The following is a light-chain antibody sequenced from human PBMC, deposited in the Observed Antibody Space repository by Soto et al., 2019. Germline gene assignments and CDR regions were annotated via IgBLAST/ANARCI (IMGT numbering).Light chain of an antibody. V-gene: IGLV2-14*01. Sequence: QSALTQPASVSGSPGQSITISCTGTSSDVGGYNYVSWYQQHPGKAPKLMIYDVSNRPSGVPTRFSGSKSGNTASLTISGLQAEDEADYYCSSYTTSSTLEVFGTGTKVTVL. CDR2: DVS. J-gene: IGLJ1*01. CDR1: SSDVGGYNY. CDR3: SSYTTSSTLEV.